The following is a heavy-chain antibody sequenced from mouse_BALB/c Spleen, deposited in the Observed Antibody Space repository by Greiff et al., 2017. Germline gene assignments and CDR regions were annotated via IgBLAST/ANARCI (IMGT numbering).Heavy chain of an antibody. CDR1: GYTFTSYW. D-gene: IGHD2-1*01. V-gene: IGHV1S126*01. CDR3: ARNGNHGVFAY. Sequence: QVQLQQPGAELVKPGASVKISCKASGYTFTSYWMNWVKQRPGQGLEWIGEIDPSDSYTNNNQKFKDKATLTVDKSSSTAYMQLSSLTSEDSAVYYCARNGNHGVFAYWGQGTLVTVSA. CDR2: IDPSDSYT. J-gene: IGHJ3*01.